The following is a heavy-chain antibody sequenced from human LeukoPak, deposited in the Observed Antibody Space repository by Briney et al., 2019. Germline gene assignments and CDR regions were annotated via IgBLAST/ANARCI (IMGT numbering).Heavy chain of an antibody. Sequence: GASVKVSCKASGGTFSSYAISWVRQAPGQGLEWMGGIIPIFGTANYAQKFQGRVTITRDTSASTAYMELSSLRSEDTAVYYCARVQYTYYYDSSGYYPWGQGTLVTVSS. CDR3: ARVQYTYYYDSSGYYP. V-gene: IGHV1-69*05. J-gene: IGHJ5*02. D-gene: IGHD3-22*01. CDR1: GGTFSSYA. CDR2: IIPIFGTA.